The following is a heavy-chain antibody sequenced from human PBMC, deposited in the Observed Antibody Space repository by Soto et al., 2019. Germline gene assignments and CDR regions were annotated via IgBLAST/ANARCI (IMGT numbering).Heavy chain of an antibody. CDR3: ARTLDCSSTSCYRFDY. CDR2: IYHSGST. D-gene: IGHD2-2*01. CDR1: GGSISSSNW. V-gene: IGHV4-4*02. Sequence: PSETRSLTCAVSGGSISSSNWWSWVRQPPGKGLEWIGEIYHSGSTNYNPSLKSRVTISVDKSKNQFSLKLSSVTAADTAVYYCARTLDCSSTSCYRFDYWGQGTLVTVSS. J-gene: IGHJ4*02.